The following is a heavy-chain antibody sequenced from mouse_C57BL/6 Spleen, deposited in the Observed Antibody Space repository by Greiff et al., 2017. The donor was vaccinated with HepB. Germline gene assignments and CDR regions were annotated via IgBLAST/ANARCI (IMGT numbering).Heavy chain of an antibody. V-gene: IGHV14-4*01. Sequence: VQLQQSGAELVRPGASVKLSCTASGFNIKDDYMHWVKQRPEQGLEWIGWIDPENGDTEYASKFQGKATITADTSSNTAYLQLSSLTSEDTAVYYCTTSIYYDYDRSYFDYWGQGTTLTVSS. CDR3: TTSIYYDYDRSYFDY. CDR2: IDPENGDT. J-gene: IGHJ2*01. D-gene: IGHD2-4*01. CDR1: GFNIKDDY.